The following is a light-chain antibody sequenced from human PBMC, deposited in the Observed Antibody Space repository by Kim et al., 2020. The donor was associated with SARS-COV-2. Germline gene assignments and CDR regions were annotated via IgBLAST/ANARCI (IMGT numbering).Light chain of an antibody. J-gene: IGKJ1*01. CDR1: QSISRF. V-gene: IGKV1-39*01. CDR3: QQSYSTPPT. Sequence: ASVGDRVTITCRASQSISRFFNWYQQKPGEAPTLLIYGASRLQSGVPSRFSGSGSGTDFTLTISSLQPEDFATYYCQQSYSTPPTFGQGTKVHIK. CDR2: GAS.